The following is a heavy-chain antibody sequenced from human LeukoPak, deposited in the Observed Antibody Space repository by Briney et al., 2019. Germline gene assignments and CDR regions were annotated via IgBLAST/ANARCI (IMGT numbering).Heavy chain of an antibody. CDR1: GYSFTSYW. Sequence: GESLKISCKGSGYSFTSYWIGWVRQMPGKGLGWMGIIYPGDSDTRYSPSFQGQVTISADKSISTAYLQWSSLKASDTAMYYCARREYYYDSSGYPPPFDIWGQGTMVTVSS. D-gene: IGHD3-22*01. CDR2: IYPGDSDT. J-gene: IGHJ3*02. CDR3: ARREYYYDSSGYPPPFDI. V-gene: IGHV5-51*01.